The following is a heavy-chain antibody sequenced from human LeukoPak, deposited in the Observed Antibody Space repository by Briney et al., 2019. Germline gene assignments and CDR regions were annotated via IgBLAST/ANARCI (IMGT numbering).Heavy chain of an antibody. Sequence: SETLSLTCTVSGGSISSSSYYWGWIRQPPGKGLEWIGSIYYSGSTYYNPSLKSRVTISVDTSKNQFSLKLSSVTAADTAVYYCARQKPTTGGFFDYWGQGTLVTVSS. CDR2: IYYSGST. D-gene: IGHD3-10*01. V-gene: IGHV4-39*07. CDR3: ARQKPTTGGFFDY. J-gene: IGHJ4*02. CDR1: GGSISSSSYY.